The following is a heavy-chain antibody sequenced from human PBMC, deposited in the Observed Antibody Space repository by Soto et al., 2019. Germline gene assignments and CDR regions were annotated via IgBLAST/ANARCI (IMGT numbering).Heavy chain of an antibody. J-gene: IGHJ3*01. CDR3: ARRVAGVKAFDV. CDR2: NDPVDSHT. Sequence: EVQLVQSGAAVKKPGESLTISCKGSGYSFTSFWITWVRQMPGKGLEWMGRNDPVDSHTNYSPSVQGHVTISTDKSISTAYLHWSSLKASDTAMYYCARRVAGVKAFDVWGQGTMVTVSS. V-gene: IGHV5-10-1*03. D-gene: IGHD6-19*01. CDR1: GYSFTSFW.